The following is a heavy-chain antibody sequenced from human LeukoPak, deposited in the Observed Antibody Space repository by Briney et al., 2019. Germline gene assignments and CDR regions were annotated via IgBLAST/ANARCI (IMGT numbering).Heavy chain of an antibody. CDR3: ATDTSSGSYYSGFDY. CDR1: GYTFTGYY. J-gene: IGHJ4*02. CDR2: INPNSGGT. D-gene: IGHD3-10*01. V-gene: IGHV1-2*02. Sequence: ASVKVSCKASGYTFTGYYMHWVRQAPGQGLEWMGWINPNSGGTNYAQKFQGRVTMTRDTSISTAYMELSRLRSDDTAVYYCATDTSSGSYYSGFDYWGQGTLVTVSS.